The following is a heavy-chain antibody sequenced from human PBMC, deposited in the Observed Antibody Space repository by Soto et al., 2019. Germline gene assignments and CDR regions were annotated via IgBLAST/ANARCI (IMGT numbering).Heavy chain of an antibody. Sequence: GSLRLSCAASGFTFSSYAMHWVRQAPGKGLEYVSAISSNGGNTYYANSVKGRFTISRDNSKNTLYLQMSSLRAEDMAVYFCARESDVVVVAATPSYGMDVWGQGTTVTVSS. CDR1: GFTFSSYA. J-gene: IGHJ6*02. CDR2: ISSNGGNT. V-gene: IGHV3-64*01. CDR3: ARESDVVVVAATPSYGMDV. D-gene: IGHD2-15*01.